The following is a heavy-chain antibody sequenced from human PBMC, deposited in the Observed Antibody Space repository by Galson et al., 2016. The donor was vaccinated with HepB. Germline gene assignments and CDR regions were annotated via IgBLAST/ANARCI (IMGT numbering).Heavy chain of an antibody. CDR3: ARDGVYCSTTRCYPFWFNP. J-gene: IGHJ5*02. D-gene: IGHD2-2*01. V-gene: IGHV1-3*01. Sequence: SVKVSCKASGYTFTNYEIHWVRQAPGQRLEWMGRINGGNGNTKYSQNFQGRVTITRDTSASTAYMELSSLRSEEAAVYYCARDGVYCSTTRCYPFWFNPWGQGTLVTGSS. CDR2: INGGNGNT. CDR1: GYTFTNYE.